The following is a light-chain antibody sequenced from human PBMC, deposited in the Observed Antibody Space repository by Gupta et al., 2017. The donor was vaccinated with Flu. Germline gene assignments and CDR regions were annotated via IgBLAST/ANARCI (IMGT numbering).Light chain of an antibody. Sequence: PSSLSASVGDRVTITCRASQNIRRYLSWYQQKPGKAPKLLINGASSLQSGVPSTFYGSGSGTDFTLTISRLQPEDFATYYCQQSYSRPWTFGQGTEVEIK. CDR3: QQSYSRPWT. CDR1: QNIRRY. CDR2: GAS. J-gene: IGKJ1*01. V-gene: IGKV1-39*01.